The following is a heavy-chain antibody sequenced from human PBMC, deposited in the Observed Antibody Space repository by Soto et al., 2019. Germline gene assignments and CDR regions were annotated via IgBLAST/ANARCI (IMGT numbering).Heavy chain of an antibody. CDR1: GGSFSGYY. V-gene: IGHV4-34*01. J-gene: IGHJ6*03. Sequence: SETLSLTCAVYGGSFSGYYWSWIRQPPGKGLEWIGEINHSGSTNYNPSLKSRVTISVDTSKNQFSLKLSSVTAADTAVYYCARIVTYCSGGSCNYYYMDVWGKGTTVTVSS. D-gene: IGHD2-15*01. CDR3: ARIVTYCSGGSCNYYYMDV. CDR2: INHSGST.